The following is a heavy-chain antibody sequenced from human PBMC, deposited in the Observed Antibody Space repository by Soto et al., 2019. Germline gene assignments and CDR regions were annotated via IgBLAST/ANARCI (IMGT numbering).Heavy chain of an antibody. V-gene: IGHV4-34*01. CDR3: ARGQEGVVATH. Sequence: QVQLQQWDAGLLKPSETLSLNCAVTGGSLSGYYWSWIRQSPGKGLEWIGEVKDGGHTNYSPSLRGRVTISSDTSNNQFSLRLNSVTAADTGVYYCARGQEGVVATHWDQGSLVTVSS. CDR2: VKDGGHT. J-gene: IGHJ4*02. CDR1: GGSLSGYY. D-gene: IGHD5-12*01.